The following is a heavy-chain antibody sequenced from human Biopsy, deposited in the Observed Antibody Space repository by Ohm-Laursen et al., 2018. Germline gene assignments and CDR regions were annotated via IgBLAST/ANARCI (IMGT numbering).Heavy chain of an antibody. D-gene: IGHD4-23*01. CDR2: ISSGGTTI. J-gene: IGHJ6*02. CDR3: ARDTRWSPYHVDV. CDR1: GFPFSDYY. Sequence: SLRLSCAAFGFPFSDYYMRWIRQAPGKGLEWVSYISSGGTTIYYADSVKGRFTISRDNAKNSLYLQMNSLRADDTAVYYCARDTRWSPYHVDVWGQGTTVTVSS. V-gene: IGHV3-11*01.